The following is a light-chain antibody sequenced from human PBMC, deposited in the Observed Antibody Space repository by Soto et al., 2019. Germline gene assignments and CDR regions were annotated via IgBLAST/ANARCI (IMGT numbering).Light chain of an antibody. V-gene: IGKV1-17*01. Sequence: DIQMTQSPSSLSASVGDRVTITCRASQGIRNDVGWYQQKQGKAPKRLIYAASSLQSGDPSRFSGSGSGTEFTLTISSLQPEDFATYYRLQHNSYPWTFGQGTKVELK. CDR1: QGIRND. CDR3: LQHNSYPWT. CDR2: AAS. J-gene: IGKJ1*01.